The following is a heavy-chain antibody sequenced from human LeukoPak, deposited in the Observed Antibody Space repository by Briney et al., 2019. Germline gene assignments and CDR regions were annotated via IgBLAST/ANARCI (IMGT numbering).Heavy chain of an antibody. CDR1: GYTFTSYD. V-gene: IGHV1-8*03. D-gene: IGHD5-12*01. CDR2: MNPNSGST. CDR3: ARGRSTGYPYYFEY. Sequence: ASVKVSCKASGYTFTSYDINWVRQATGQGLEWMGWMNPNSGSTGYAQKFQGRVTITRNSSISTAYMELSGLRSEDTAVYYCARGRSTGYPYYFEYWGQGTLVTVSS. J-gene: IGHJ4*02.